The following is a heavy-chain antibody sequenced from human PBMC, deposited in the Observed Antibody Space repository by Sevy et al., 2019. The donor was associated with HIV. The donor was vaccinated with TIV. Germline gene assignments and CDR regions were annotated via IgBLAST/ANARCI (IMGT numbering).Heavy chain of an antibody. CDR3: ATEHGVWESTLRLANDY. J-gene: IGHJ4*02. D-gene: IGHD1-26*01. Sequence: GGSLRLSCEASEYTFSSYGMHWVRQAPGKGLEWVAFVRFDGSFRTYARSVKGRFSISRDNSRTVLYLQMNSLTTEDTALYYCATEHGVWESTLRLANDYWCQGALVTVSS. V-gene: IGHV3-30*02. CDR1: EYTFSSYG. CDR2: VRFDGSFR.